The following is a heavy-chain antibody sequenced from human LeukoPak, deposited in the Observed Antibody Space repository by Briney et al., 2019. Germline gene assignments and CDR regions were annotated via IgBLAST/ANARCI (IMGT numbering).Heavy chain of an antibody. J-gene: IGHJ5*02. CDR3: ARGMAAAYDYNWFDT. V-gene: IGHV4-4*07. CDR2: ISASGST. Sequence: SETLSLTCTVSGDSISSYYWSWIRQPAGKGLEWFGRISASGSTRYNPSLQSRVTMSVDTSKNQFSLKLTSVTAADTAVYFCARGMAAAYDYNWFDTWGQGTLVTVSS. CDR1: GDSISSYY. D-gene: IGHD5-12*01.